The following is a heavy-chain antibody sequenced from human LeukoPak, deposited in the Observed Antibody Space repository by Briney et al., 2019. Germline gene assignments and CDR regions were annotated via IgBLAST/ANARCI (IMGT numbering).Heavy chain of an antibody. V-gene: IGHV4-59*01. J-gene: IGHJ3*02. CDR2: IYSSGST. CDR1: GGSISVYY. D-gene: IGHD2-21*02. CDR3: ARYSYCGGDCYDAFDI. Sequence: SETLSLTCTVSGGSISVYYWSWIRQPPGKGLEWIGHIYSSGSTSYNPSLKSRVTISVDTSKNQFSLKLSSVTAADTAVYYCARYSYCGGDCYDAFDIWGQGTMVTVSS.